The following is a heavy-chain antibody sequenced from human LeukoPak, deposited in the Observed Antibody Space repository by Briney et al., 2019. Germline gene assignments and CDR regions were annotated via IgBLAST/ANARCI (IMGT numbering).Heavy chain of an antibody. V-gene: IGHV3-23*01. Sequence: PGGSLRLSCAASGFTFTNYAMSWVRQAPGKGLEWVSAITSTGSSTYYADSVKGWFTISRDNSKNTMYLQMNSLRAEDTAVYYCAKATGEKDYGDYVDYWGQGTLVTVSS. D-gene: IGHD4-17*01. CDR1: GFTFTNYA. CDR2: ITSTGSST. CDR3: AKATGEKDYGDYVDY. J-gene: IGHJ4*02.